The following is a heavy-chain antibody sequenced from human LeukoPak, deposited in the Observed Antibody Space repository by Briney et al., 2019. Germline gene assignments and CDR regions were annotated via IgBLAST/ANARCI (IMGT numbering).Heavy chain of an antibody. J-gene: IGHJ4*02. D-gene: IGHD3-3*01. CDR2: ISGGADST. CDR1: GFTFSSYA. V-gene: IGHV3-23*01. Sequence: GGSLRLSCAASGFTFSSYAMSWVRQAPGKGLEWVSDISGGADSTYYTDSVKGRFTISRDNSKDTLFLQMNSLRADDTAVYYCARFFVGAMSYFDYWGQGTLVTVSS. CDR3: ARFFVGAMSYFDY.